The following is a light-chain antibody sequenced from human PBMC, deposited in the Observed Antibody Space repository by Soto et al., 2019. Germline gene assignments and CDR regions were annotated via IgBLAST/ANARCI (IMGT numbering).Light chain of an antibody. CDR1: SSDVGSYNR. CDR2: DVN. Sequence: QSALTQPASVSGSPGQSITISCTGTSSDVGSYNRVSWYQHHPGKAPKLMTYDVNKWPSEVSNRFSGSKSGNTASLTIPGLLAEDEADYYCCSYAGSRIYVFGTGTKLTVL. V-gene: IGLV2-23*02. CDR3: CSYAGSRIYV. J-gene: IGLJ1*01.